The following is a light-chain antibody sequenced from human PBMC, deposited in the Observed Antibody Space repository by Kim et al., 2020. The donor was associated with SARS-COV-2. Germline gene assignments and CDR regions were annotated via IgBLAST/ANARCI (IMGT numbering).Light chain of an antibody. J-gene: IGKJ4*01. Sequence: ETVMTQSPATLSVSPGERATLSCRASQSVRSNLAWFQQKPDQAPRLVIFGASTRATGIPARFSGGGSGTEFTITISSLQSEDFAVYYCQQYDDWPLTFGGGTKVDIK. V-gene: IGKV3D-15*01. CDR1: QSVRSN. CDR3: QQYDDWPLT. CDR2: GAS.